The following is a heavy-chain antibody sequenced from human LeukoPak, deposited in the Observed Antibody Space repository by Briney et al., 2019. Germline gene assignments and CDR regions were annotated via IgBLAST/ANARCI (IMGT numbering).Heavy chain of an antibody. CDR2: ISSSDTYT. CDR1: GFTFSDYY. J-gene: IGHJ4*02. CDR3: AREQPPGVFFDY. V-gene: IGHV3-11*05. Sequence: PGGSLRLSCAASGFTFSDYYMSWIRQAPGKGLEWVSYISSSDTYTNYADSVKGRFTISRDNAKNSLYLQMNSLRAEDTAVYYCAREQPPGVFFDYWGQGTLVTVSS. D-gene: IGHD3-10*01.